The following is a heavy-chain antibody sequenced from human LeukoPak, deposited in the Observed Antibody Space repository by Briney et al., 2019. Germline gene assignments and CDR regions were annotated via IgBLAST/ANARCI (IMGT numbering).Heavy chain of an antibody. CDR1: GYSFSTYR. J-gene: IGHJ3*02. CDR3: ASSIAAAGIGQNTLDI. CDR2: IDPSDLYT. Sequence: GESLKISCKGSGYSFSTYRISWVRQMPGKGLEWMGKIDPSDLYTDYSPSFQGHVTISADTSINTAFLEWSSLRTSDTAIYYCASSIAAAGIGQNTLDIWGQGTVVAVSS. V-gene: IGHV5-10-1*01. D-gene: IGHD6-13*01.